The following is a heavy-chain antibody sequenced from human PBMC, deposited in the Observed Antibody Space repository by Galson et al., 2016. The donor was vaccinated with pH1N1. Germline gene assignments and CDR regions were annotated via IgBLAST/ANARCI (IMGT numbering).Heavy chain of an antibody. J-gene: IGHJ5*02. V-gene: IGHV1-18*01. CDR1: GYTFINYG. CDR3: ARVPYYSGSEWFDT. CDR2: ISAYDGHT. Sequence: SVKVSCKASGYTFINYGIAWVRQAPGQGPEWMGWISAYDGHTDYAQNFQGRVAMTIDTSTSTANMELRSLRSDDTAVYYCARVPYYSGSEWFDTWGQGTLVSVSS. D-gene: IGHD5-12*01.